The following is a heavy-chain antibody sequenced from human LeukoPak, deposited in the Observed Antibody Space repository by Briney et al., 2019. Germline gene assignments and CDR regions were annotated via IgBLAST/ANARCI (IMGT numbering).Heavy chain of an antibody. J-gene: IGHJ6*03. CDR1: GFTFDDYA. CDR3: AKGHIAVAGIDYMDV. D-gene: IGHD6-19*01. Sequence: PGRSLRLSCAASGFTFDDYAMHWVRQAPGKGLEWVSGISWNSGSIGYADSVKGRFTISRDNAKNSLYLQMNSLRAEDMALYYCAKGHIAVAGIDYMDVWGKGTTVTVSS. V-gene: IGHV3-9*03. CDR2: ISWNSGSI.